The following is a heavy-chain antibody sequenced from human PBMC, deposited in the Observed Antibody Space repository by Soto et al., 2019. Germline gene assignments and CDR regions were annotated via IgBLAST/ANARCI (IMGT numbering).Heavy chain of an antibody. CDR2: ISWKSGSI. D-gene: IGHD1-1*01. V-gene: IGHV3-9*01. CDR3: ANGYGDV. J-gene: IGHJ6*02. Sequence: EVQLVESGGGLVQPGRSLRLSCAASGFTFDDYAMHWVRQAPGKGLEWVSGISWKSGSIGYADSVKGRFTISRDNAKNSLYLQMNSLRAEDTALYYCANGYGDVWGQGTTVTVSS. CDR1: GFTFDDYA.